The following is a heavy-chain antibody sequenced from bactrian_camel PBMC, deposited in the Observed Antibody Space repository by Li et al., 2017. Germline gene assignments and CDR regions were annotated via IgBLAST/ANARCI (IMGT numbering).Heavy chain of an antibody. D-gene: IGHD2*01. V-gene: IGHV3S53*01. CDR2: IDSYGST. J-gene: IGHJ4*01. Sequence: HVQLVESGGGSVQTGGSLTPSCVDRGSFFSDYCTAWFRQAPDKEREWVALIDSYGSTTYADSVKGRFTISQDAARDTVYLQMSSLKPEDTAMYYCAALPRGSLYACNSYTIKFGVHNQGTQVTVS. CDR1: GSFFSDYC.